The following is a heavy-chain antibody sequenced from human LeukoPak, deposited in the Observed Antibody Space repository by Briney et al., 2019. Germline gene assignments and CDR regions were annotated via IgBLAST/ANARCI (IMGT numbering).Heavy chain of an antibody. CDR1: GDSITSSNYY. V-gene: IGHV4-39*07. CDR3: ARDYNWNYYYYYYMDV. J-gene: IGHJ6*03. Sequence: PSETLSLTCTVSGDSITSSNYYWGWIRQPPGKGLDWIGHVYYSGSTDYNPSLKSRVTISIDTSKNQFSLQLSSVTAADTAVYYCARDYNWNYYYYYYMDVWGKGTTVTVSS. D-gene: IGHD1-20*01. CDR2: VYYSGST.